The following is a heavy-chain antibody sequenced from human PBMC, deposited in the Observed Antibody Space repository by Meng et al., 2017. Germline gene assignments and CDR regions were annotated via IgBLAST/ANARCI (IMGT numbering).Heavy chain of an antibody. V-gene: IGHV3-30*04. CDR2: ISYDGSNK. J-gene: IGHJ6*02. Sequence: GGSLRLSCAASGFTFSSYAMHWVRQAPGKGLEWVAVISYDGSNKYYADSVKGRFTISRDNSKNTLYLQMNSLRAEDTAVYYCARDVITVPHYYYYYGMDVWGQGTTVTVSS. CDR3: ARDVITVPHYYYYYGMDV. CDR1: GFTFSSYA. D-gene: IGHD3-22*01.